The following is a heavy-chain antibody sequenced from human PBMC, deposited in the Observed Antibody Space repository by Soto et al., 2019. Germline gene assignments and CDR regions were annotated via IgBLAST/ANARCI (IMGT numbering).Heavy chain of an antibody. CDR3: ARDSEGRRLLWFGESVTFDI. J-gene: IGHJ3*02. Sequence: GASVKVSCKASGGTFSSYAISWVRQAPGQGLEWMGGIIPIFGTANYAQKFQGRVTITADESTSTAYMELSSLRSEDTAVYYCARDSEGRRLLWFGESVTFDIWGQGTMVTVSS. CDR1: GGTFSSYA. D-gene: IGHD3-10*01. V-gene: IGHV1-69*13. CDR2: IIPIFGTA.